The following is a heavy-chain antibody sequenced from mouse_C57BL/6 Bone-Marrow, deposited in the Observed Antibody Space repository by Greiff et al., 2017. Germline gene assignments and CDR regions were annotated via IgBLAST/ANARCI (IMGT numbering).Heavy chain of an antibody. CDR2: IYPTSGRT. J-gene: IGHJ2*01. CDR1: GYTFTSYW. V-gene: IGHV1-55*01. D-gene: IGHD4-1*01. Sequence: QVQLQQPGAELVKPGASVKMSCKASGYTFTSYWITWVKQRPGQGLEWIGDIYPTSGRTNYNEKFKSKAILTVDTASNTAFMQLSSLTSEDYAVFYWARSGPLGRSFDYWGQGTTLTVSS. CDR3: ARSGPLGRSFDY.